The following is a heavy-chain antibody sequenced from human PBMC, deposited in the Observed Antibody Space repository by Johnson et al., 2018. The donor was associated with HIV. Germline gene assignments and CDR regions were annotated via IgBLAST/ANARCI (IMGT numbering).Heavy chain of an antibody. Sequence: VQLVESGGGVVQPGRSLRLSCAASGFTFSSYGMHWVRQAPGKGLEWVAFIRYDGSNKYYADSVKGRFTISRDNSKNTLYLQMNSLRAEDTAVYYCAKPRSLWLEGAFDIWGQGTMVTVSS. D-gene: IGHD3-10*01. J-gene: IGHJ3*02. CDR3: AKPRSLWLEGAFDI. CDR2: IRYDGSNK. V-gene: IGHV3-30*02. CDR1: GFTFSSYG.